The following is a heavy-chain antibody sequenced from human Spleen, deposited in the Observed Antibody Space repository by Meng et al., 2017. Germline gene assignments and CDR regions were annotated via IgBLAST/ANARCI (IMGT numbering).Heavy chain of an antibody. J-gene: IGHJ3*02. CDR1: GYTLTELA. CDR3: ARGRSPYHSSSGYYFPDAFDI. Sequence: ASAKVSCKVSGYTLTELAMHWVRQAPGEGREWMGGFNPENGERIYAQKIQDRVTVTTDGSTTTAYMELSSLTFQDTAVYYCARGRSPYHSSSGYYFPDAFDIWGQGTLVTVSS. CDR2: FNPENGER. V-gene: IGHV1-24*01. D-gene: IGHD3-22*01.